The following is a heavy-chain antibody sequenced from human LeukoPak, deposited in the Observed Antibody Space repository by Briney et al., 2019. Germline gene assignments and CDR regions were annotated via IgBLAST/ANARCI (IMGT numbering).Heavy chain of an antibody. CDR3: ATRGVIVVVTAIRDY. CDR2: ISGSGGST. D-gene: IGHD2-21*02. J-gene: IGHJ4*02. Sequence: GGSLRLPCAASGFTFSSHAMSWVRQAPGKGLEWGSAISGSGGSTYYADSVKGLFTISRDNSKNTLYLQMNSLRAEDTAVYYCATRGVIVVVTAIRDYWGQGTLVTVSS. V-gene: IGHV3-23*01. CDR1: GFTFSSHA.